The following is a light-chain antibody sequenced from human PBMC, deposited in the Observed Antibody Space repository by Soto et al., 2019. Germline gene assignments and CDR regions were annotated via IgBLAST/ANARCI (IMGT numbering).Light chain of an antibody. CDR2: AAS. V-gene: IGKV1-5*01. Sequence: DIQMTQSPSTLSGSVGDRVTITCRASQTISSWLAWYQQKPGKAPKLLIYAASTLQSGVPSRFSGGGSGTDFTLTISSLQPDDFATYYCQQYDNLPLIFGQGTRLEIK. J-gene: IGKJ5*01. CDR3: QQYDNLPLI. CDR1: QTISSW.